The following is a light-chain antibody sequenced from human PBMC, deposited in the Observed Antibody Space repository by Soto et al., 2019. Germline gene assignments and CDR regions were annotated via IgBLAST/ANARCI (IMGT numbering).Light chain of an antibody. J-gene: IGKJ2*01. CDR1: RSFSSSY. V-gene: IGKV3-20*01. CDR3: QQYGSSPPYT. CDR2: AAS. Sequence: EIVLTQSPDTLSLSPGERATLSCRASRSFSSSYLAWYQQKPGQAPRLLIYAASSRATRIPERFSGSGSGTDFPLTISRLEPEDFAVYYCQQYGSSPPYTFGQGTKLEIK.